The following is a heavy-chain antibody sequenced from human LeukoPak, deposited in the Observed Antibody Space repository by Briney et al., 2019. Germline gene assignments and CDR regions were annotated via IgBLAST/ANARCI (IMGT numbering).Heavy chain of an antibody. Sequence: SRTLSLTCTVSGGSISSGGYYWSWIRQHPGKGLEWIGYIYYSGSTYYNPSLKSRVTISVDTSKNQFSLKLSSVTAADTAVYYCARGALYRYYYYGMDVWGQGTTVAVSS. CDR2: IYYSGST. J-gene: IGHJ6*02. CDR3: ARGALYRYYYYGMDV. CDR1: GGSISSGGYY. V-gene: IGHV4-31*03. D-gene: IGHD3-16*02.